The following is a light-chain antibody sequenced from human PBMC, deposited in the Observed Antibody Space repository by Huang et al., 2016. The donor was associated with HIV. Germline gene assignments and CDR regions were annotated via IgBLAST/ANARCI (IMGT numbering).Light chain of an antibody. CDR3: QQYDNWPPGLT. Sequence: EIVMTQSPATLSVSPGGGATLSCRASPNVRSNLAWYQQTPGPAPRLLIYDTSTRASGVPARFSGSGSGTEFTLTISVLQSEDFAVYYCQQYDNWPPGLTFGGGTKVEI. V-gene: IGKV3D-15*01. CDR1: PNVRSN. J-gene: IGKJ4*01. CDR2: DTS.